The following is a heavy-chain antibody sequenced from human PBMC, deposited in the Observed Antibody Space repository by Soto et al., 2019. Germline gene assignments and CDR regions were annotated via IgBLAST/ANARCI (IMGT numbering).Heavy chain of an antibody. D-gene: IGHD6-19*01. CDR1: GYTFTSYG. Sequence: QVPLVQSGAEVKKPGASVKVSCKPSGYTFTSYGIRWVRQGPGQGLEWMGWISAYNGNTNHAQKLQGRVTMASDTATSTAYMDPRCLGSDVTALYYCARNSSGWPLYWGQGTLVTVSS. CDR2: ISAYNGNT. CDR3: ARNSSGWPLY. V-gene: IGHV1-18*01. J-gene: IGHJ4*02.